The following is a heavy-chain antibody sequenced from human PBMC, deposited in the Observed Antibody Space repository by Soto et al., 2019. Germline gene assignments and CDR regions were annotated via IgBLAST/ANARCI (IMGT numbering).Heavy chain of an antibody. J-gene: IGHJ4*02. Sequence: QVQLVQSGAAVKKPGASVKVSCKASGYTFTSYGISWVRQAPGQGLEGMGWISAYNGNTNFAQKLQGRVTTTTDTSTSTAYMDLRRLRAQDTAVYYCATTVGYSYGYYDYWGQGTLVTVSS. V-gene: IGHV1-18*01. CDR3: ATTVGYSYGYYDY. CDR1: GYTFTSYG. CDR2: ISAYNGNT. D-gene: IGHD5-18*01.